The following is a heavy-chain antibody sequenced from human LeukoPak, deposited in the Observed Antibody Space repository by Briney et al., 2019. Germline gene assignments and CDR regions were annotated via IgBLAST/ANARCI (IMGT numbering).Heavy chain of an antibody. D-gene: IGHD6-19*01. CDR3: ARDSSGWRPLDY. V-gene: IGHV3-7*05. Sequence: GGSLRLSCAASGFTFSRYWMTWVRQAPGKGLEWVANIRQDGKEKYYVDSVKGRFTIFRDNAKNSLYLQMNSLRGEDTAVYYCARDSSGWRPLDYWGQGTLVTVSS. CDR1: GFTFSRYW. CDR2: IRQDGKEK. J-gene: IGHJ4*02.